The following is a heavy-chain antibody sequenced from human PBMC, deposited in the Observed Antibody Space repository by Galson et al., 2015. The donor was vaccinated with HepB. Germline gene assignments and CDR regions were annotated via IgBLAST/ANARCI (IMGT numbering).Heavy chain of an antibody. CDR3: ARGIVVVPAAPNWFDP. J-gene: IGHJ5*02. CDR1: GGSISSGGYY. CDR2: IYYSGST. Sequence: LSLTCTVSGGSISSGGYYWSWIRQHPGKGLEWIGYIYYSGSTYYNPSLKSRVTISVDTSKNQFSLKLSSVTAADTAVYYCARGIVVVPAAPNWFDPWGQGTLVTVSS. V-gene: IGHV4-31*03. D-gene: IGHD2-2*01.